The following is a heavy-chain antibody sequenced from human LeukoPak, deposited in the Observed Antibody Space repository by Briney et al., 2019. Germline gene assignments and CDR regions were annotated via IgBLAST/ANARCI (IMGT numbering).Heavy chain of an antibody. J-gene: IGHJ6*04. D-gene: IGHD5-18*01. CDR3: ARRVRGGYSYGDYYYGMDV. CDR1: GGTFNSYA. V-gene: IGHV1-69*13. Sequence: SVKVSCKASGGTFNSYAISWVRQAPGQGLEWMGGIIPIFGTANYAQKFQGRVTITADESTSTAYMELSSLRSEDTAVYYCARRVRGGYSYGDYYYGMDVWGKGTTVTVSS. CDR2: IIPIFGTA.